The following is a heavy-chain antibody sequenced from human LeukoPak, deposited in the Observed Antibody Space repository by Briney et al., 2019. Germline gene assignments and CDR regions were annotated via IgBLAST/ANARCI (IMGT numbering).Heavy chain of an antibody. J-gene: IGHJ4*02. CDR2: ISSSSGSI. D-gene: IGHD1-1*01. CDR1: GFTFSSYS. Sequence: KPGGSLRLSCAASGFTFSSYSMNWVRQAPGKGLEWVSSISSSSGSIYYADSVKGRLTISRDNAKNSLYLQMNSLRAEDTAVYYCARDWNYYSCWGQGTLVTVSS. V-gene: IGHV3-21*01. CDR3: ARDWNYYSC.